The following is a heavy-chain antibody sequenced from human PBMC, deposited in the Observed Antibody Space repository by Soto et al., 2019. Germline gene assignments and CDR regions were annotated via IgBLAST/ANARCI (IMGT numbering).Heavy chain of an antibody. CDR3: ARDLGEMYAV. CDR2: ISSSSAYI. Sequence: GGSLRLSCIGSGFIFSSSTMTWVRQAPGKGLEWVSSISSSSAYIYNADSLKGRFTTSRDNAKNSLYLQMDSLRAEDTAVYFCARDLGEMYAVWGQGALVTVSS. D-gene: IGHD2-8*01. J-gene: IGHJ1*01. CDR1: GFIFSSST. V-gene: IGHV3-21*01.